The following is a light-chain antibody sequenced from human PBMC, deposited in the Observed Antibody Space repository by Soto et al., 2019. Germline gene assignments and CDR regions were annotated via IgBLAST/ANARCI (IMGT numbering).Light chain of an antibody. CDR3: RGYGNSPLT. CDR2: GAS. Sequence: DIVLTQSPGTLSLSPGERATLSCRASQSIRSSYLAWYQQKPGQAPRLLIYGASSRATGIPDRFSGSGSGTDFTLIISRLEPEDLAVYYCRGYGNSPLTFGGGTKVEIK. V-gene: IGKV3-20*01. J-gene: IGKJ4*01. CDR1: QSIRSSY.